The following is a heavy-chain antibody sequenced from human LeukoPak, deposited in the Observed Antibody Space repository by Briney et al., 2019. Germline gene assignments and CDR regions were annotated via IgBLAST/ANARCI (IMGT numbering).Heavy chain of an antibody. Sequence: GESLKISCKGSGSDLTNYWINWVRQMPGKGLEWMGIIYLGDSQTKYSPSFQGQVTFSADKSITTAYLQLSSLKASDTAVCYCTRRLTISGVGDGHENWFDPWGQGTLVTVSS. CDR3: TRRLTISGVGDGHENWFDP. J-gene: IGHJ5*02. CDR1: GSDLTNYW. V-gene: IGHV5-51*01. D-gene: IGHD3-3*01. CDR2: IYLGDSQT.